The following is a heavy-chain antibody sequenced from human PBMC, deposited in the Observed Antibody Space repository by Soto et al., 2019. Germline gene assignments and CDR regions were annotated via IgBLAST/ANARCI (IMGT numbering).Heavy chain of an antibody. CDR1: GFTFSSYA. V-gene: IGHV3-23*01. J-gene: IGHJ4*02. CDR3: AKATGTTLY. Sequence: EVQLLVSGGGLVQPGGSLRLSCEASGFTFSSYAMTWVRQAPGKGLEWVSASGSGGRAFYSDSVKGRFTISRDNSRNTLYLQLHSLRVDDTAVYFCAKATGTTLYWGQGPLVTVSS. D-gene: IGHD1-1*01. CDR2: SGSGGRA.